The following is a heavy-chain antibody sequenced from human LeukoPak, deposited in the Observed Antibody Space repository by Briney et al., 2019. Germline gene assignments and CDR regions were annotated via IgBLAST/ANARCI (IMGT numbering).Heavy chain of an antibody. J-gene: IGHJ6*02. D-gene: IGHD3-22*01. CDR1: GGSISSSNW. V-gene: IGHV4-4*02. CDR2: IYHSGST. Sequence: SETLSLTCAVSGGSISSSNWWSWVRPPPGKGLEWIGEIYHSGSTNYNPSLKSRVTISVDKSKNQFSLKLSSVTAADTAVYYCARGDITTGYGMDVWGQGTTVTVSS. CDR3: ARGDITTGYGMDV.